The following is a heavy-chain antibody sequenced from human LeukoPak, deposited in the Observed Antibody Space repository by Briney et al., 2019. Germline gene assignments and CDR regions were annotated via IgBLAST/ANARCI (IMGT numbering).Heavy chain of an antibody. CDR3: ARSGSGYLRYYFDY. CDR2: IYSSGST. Sequence: IPSETLSLTCTVSGGSISSSSYYWGWIRQPPGKGLEWIGSIYSSGSTYYNPSLKSRVTISVDTSKNQFSLKLSSMTAADTAVYYCARSGSGYLRYYFDYWGQGTLVTVSS. J-gene: IGHJ4*02. V-gene: IGHV4-39*07. D-gene: IGHD5-12*01. CDR1: GGSISSSSYY.